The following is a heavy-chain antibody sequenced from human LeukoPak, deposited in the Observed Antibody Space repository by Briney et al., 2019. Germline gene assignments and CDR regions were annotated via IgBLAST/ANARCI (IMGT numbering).Heavy chain of an antibody. CDR1: GFTFSNYW. D-gene: IGHD3-3*01. Sequence: GGSLRLSCAASGFTFSNYWMSWVRQAPGKGLEWVANIKFDGSDKFYVDSVKGRFTISRDNAKNSLYLQMNSLRAEDTAVYYCARDGGAFDIWGQGTMVTVSS. CDR2: IKFDGSDK. J-gene: IGHJ3*02. CDR3: ARDGGAFDI. V-gene: IGHV3-7*01.